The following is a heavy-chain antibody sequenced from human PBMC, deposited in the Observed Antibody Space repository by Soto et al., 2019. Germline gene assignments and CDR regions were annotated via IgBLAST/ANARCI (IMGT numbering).Heavy chain of an antibody. D-gene: IGHD1-7*01. CDR1: GGSISSYY. J-gene: IGHJ4*02. CDR2: IYYSGTT. CDR3: AREIIAGGNYFFDY. V-gene: IGHV4-59*01. Sequence: PSETLSLTCTVSGGSISSYYWGWIRQPPGKGLEWIGYIYYSGTTNYNPSLKSRVTISIDPSTNQFSLKLRSVTAADTSVYYCAREIIAGGNYFFDYWGQGALVTVSS.